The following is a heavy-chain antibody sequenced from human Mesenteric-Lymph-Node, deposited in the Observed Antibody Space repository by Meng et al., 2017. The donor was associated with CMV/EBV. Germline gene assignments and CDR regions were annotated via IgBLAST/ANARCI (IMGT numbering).Heavy chain of an antibody. Sequence: SETLSLTCSVSGDLMSTYYWAWIRQPPGKGLECIGYIHDTGTTKYNPSLKSRVTISIDTSKNQFSLKVNSVTAADTAVYYCGRVRQQLPFDYWGQGTLVTVSS. V-gene: IGHV4-59*01. CDR2: IHDTGTT. CDR3: GRVRQQLPFDY. J-gene: IGHJ4*02. CDR1: GDLMSTYY. D-gene: IGHD6-13*01.